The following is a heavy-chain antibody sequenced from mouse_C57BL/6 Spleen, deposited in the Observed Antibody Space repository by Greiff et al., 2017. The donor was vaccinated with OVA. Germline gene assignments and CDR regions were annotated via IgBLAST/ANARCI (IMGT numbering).Heavy chain of an antibody. CDR2: IWSGGST. D-gene: IGHD1-1*01. Sequence: VQLQQSGPGLVQPSQSLSITCTVSGFSLTSYGVHWVRQSPGKGLEWLGVIWSGGSTDYNAAFISRLSISKDNSKSQVFFKMNSLQADDTAIYYGARNSYITTVVAHWYFDVWGTGTTVTVSS. J-gene: IGHJ1*03. CDR1: GFSLTSYG. V-gene: IGHV2-2*01. CDR3: ARNSYITTVVAHWYFDV.